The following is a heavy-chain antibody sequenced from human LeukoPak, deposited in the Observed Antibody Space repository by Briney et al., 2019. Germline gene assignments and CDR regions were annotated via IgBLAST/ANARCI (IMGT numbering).Heavy chain of an antibody. J-gene: IGHJ3*02. CDR1: GFTFDDYG. CDR2: INWNRGST. V-gene: IGHV3-20*04. Sequence: PGGSLRLSCAASGFTFDDYGMGWVRQAPGKGLELVSAINWNRGSTGYSDSVKGRVTISRDNAKNSLDLQMNRLSAEDTALYYCARDRNSGSANDAFDIWGQGTMVTVSS. CDR3: ARDRNSGSANDAFDI. D-gene: IGHD4-23*01.